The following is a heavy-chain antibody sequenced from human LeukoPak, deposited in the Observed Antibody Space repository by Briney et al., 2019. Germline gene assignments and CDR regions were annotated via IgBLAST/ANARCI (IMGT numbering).Heavy chain of an antibody. V-gene: IGHV3-53*01. D-gene: IGHD6-13*01. J-gene: IGHJ4*02. CDR1: GFTVSSNY. Sequence: TGGSLRLPCAASGFTVSSNYMSWVRQAPGKGLEWVSVIYSGGSTYYADSVKGRFTISRDNSKNTLYLQMNSLRAEDTAVYYCAKNIAAAGTLNYWGQGTLVTVSS. CDR3: AKNIAAAGTLNY. CDR2: IYSGGST.